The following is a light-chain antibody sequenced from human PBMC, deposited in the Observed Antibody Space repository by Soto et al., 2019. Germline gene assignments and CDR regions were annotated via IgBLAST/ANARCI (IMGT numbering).Light chain of an antibody. V-gene: IGKV3-11*01. CDR2: DTS. CDR3: QQRSNRPLT. CDR1: QSVSSY. Sequence: EIVLTQSPGTLSLSPGERATLSCRASQSVSSYLAWYQQKPGQAPRLLIYDTSIRAGGIPARFSGSGSGTDFTLTIRSLDPEDFAVYYCQQRSNRPLTFGQGTRLEIK. J-gene: IGKJ5*01.